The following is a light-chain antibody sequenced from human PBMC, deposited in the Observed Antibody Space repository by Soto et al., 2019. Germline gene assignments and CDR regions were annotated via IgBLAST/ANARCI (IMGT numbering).Light chain of an antibody. CDR2: EVT. J-gene: IGLJ2*01. Sequence: QSVLTQPASVSGSPGQSITISCTGTSSDIGGYNYVSWYQQHPGKAPKLMIYEVTTRPSGISKRFSGSKSGNTASLTISGLRAEDEADYYCSSYTGSSTVIFGGGTQLTVL. V-gene: IGLV2-14*01. CDR3: SSYTGSSTVI. CDR1: SSDIGGYNY.